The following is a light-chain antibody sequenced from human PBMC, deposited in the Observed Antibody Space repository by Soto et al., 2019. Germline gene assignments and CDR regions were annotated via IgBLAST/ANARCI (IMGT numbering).Light chain of an antibody. CDR1: QPISSW. J-gene: IGKJ4*01. CDR3: QQASSFPLT. CDR2: SAS. Sequence: IQITQSPSSVSASLGDRVTITCRASQPISSWLAWYQQKPGQPPNLLIYSASTLRSGVPSRFSGSESGTLFTLTITNLQPEDFATYYCQQASSFPLTFGGGTKVEV. V-gene: IGKV1-12*01.